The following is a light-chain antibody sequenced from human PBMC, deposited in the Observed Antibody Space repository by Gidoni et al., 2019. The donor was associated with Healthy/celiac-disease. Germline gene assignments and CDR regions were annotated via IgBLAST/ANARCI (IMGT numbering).Light chain of an antibody. J-gene: IGKJ1*01. CDR3: MQTLQTPLT. V-gene: IGKV2-28*01. CDR2: LNS. Sequence: IVMTQSPLSLPVTPGEPASISCRSSQSLLHSNGYNYLDWYLQKPGQSPQLLIYLNSNRASGVPDRFSGSGSGTDFTLKISRVEAEDVGVYYCMQTLQTPLTFGQXTKVEIK. CDR1: QSLLHSNGYNY.